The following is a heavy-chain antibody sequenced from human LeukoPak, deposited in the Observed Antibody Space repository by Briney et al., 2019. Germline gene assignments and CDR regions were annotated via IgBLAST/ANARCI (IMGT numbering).Heavy chain of an antibody. CDR2: INPNSGGT. CDR1: GGTFSSYA. CDR3: ARGKVATSRDLDY. Sequence: GASVKVSCKASGGTFSSYAISWVRQAPGQGLEWMGWINPNSGGTNYAQKFQGRVTMTRDTSISTAYMELSRLRSDDTAVYYCARGKVATSRDLDYWGQGTLVTVSS. J-gene: IGHJ4*02. D-gene: IGHD5-12*01. V-gene: IGHV1-2*02.